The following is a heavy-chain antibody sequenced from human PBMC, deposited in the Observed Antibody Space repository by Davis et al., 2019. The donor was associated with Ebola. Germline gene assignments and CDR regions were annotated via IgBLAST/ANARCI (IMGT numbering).Heavy chain of an antibody. V-gene: IGHV3-33*01. CDR2: IWYDGSNK. CDR3: ARDMAAHDAFDI. Sequence: GESLKFSCAASGFIFSSYGMHWVRQAPGKGLEWVAVIWYDGSNKYYADTVKGRFTISRDNSKNTLYLQLNSVRAEDTAVYYCARDMAAHDAFDIWGQGTMVTVSS. CDR1: GFIFSSYG. J-gene: IGHJ3*02. D-gene: IGHD5-24*01.